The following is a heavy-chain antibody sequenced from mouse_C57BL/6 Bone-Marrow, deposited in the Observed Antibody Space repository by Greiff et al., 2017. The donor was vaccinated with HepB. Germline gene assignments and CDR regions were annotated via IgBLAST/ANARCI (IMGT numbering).Heavy chain of an antibody. Sequence: DVHLVESEGGLVQPGSSMKLSCTASGFTFSDYYMAWVRQVPEKGLEWVANINYDGSSTYYLDSLKSRFIISRDNAKNILYLQMSSLKSEDTATYYCAREGVVDSPYAMDYWGQGTSVTVSS. CDR3: AREGVVDSPYAMDY. CDR2: INYDGSST. D-gene: IGHD1-1*01. CDR1: GFTFSDYY. V-gene: IGHV5-16*01. J-gene: IGHJ4*01.